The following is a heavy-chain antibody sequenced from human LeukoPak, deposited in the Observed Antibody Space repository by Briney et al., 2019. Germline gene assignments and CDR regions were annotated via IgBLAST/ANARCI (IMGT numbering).Heavy chain of an antibody. V-gene: IGHV4-38-2*01. Sequence: SETLSLTXAVSGYSISSGYYWGWIRQPPGKGREWFGSIYHSGSTYYNPSLKSRVTISVDTSKNQFSLKLSSVTAADTAVYYCARHQCTNRPNWFDPWGQGTLVTVSS. CDR3: ARHQCTNRPNWFDP. J-gene: IGHJ5*02. CDR1: GYSISSGYY. D-gene: IGHD1/OR15-1a*01. CDR2: IYHSGST.